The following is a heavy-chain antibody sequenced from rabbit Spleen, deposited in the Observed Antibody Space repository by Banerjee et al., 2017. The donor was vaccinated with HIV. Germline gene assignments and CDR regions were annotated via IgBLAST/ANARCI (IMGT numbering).Heavy chain of an antibody. CDR2: IYSSSTGNT. V-gene: IGHV1S45*01. CDR3: AKGAVYAGDGYFDL. J-gene: IGHJ6*01. CDR1: GFSFSSYW. D-gene: IGHD8-1*01. Sequence: QEQLEESGGDLVKPEGSLTLTCTASGFSFSSYWMSWVRQAPGKGLEWIGTIYSSSTGNTYYASWAKGRFTISKTSSTTVTLQMTSLTAADTATYFCAKGAVYAGDGYFDLWGPGTLVTVS.